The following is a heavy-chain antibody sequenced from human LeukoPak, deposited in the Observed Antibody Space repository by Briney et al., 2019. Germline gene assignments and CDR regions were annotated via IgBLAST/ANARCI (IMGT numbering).Heavy chain of an antibody. J-gene: IGHJ4*02. Sequence: PGGSLRLSCAASGFTFSAYWMHWVRQAPGKGLVWVSHINGDGSSTSYADSVKGRFTISRDNAKNTLYLQMNSLRAEDTAVYYCASIIRGGTQWLVIDYWGQGTLVTVSS. V-gene: IGHV3-74*01. D-gene: IGHD6-19*01. CDR2: INGDGSST. CDR3: ASIIRGGTQWLVIDY. CDR1: GFTFSAYW.